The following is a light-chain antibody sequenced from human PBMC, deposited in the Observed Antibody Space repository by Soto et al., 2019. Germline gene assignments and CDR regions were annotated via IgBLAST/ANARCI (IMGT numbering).Light chain of an antibody. CDR2: DVS. CDR3: QHFDSYSWT. V-gene: IGKV1-5*01. J-gene: IGKJ1*01. Sequence: DIQMTQSPSTLSASVGDRVTITCRASQSIRRWLAWYQQKPGKAPQLLVYDVSSLESGVPSRFSGSGSGTDFTLTIINLQPDDFATYYCQHFDSYSWTFGQGTKVEIK. CDR1: QSIRRW.